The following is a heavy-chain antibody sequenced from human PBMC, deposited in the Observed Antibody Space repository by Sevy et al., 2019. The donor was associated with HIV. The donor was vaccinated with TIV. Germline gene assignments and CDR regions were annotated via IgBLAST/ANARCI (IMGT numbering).Heavy chain of an antibody. D-gene: IGHD2-21*02. Sequence: ASVKVSCKASGGTFSSYAISWARQAPGQGLEWMGGIIPIFGTANYAQKFQGRVTITADKSTSTAYMELSSLRSEDTAVYYCARDEGDRKTDDAFDIWGQGTMVTVSS. V-gene: IGHV1-69*06. CDR3: ARDEGDRKTDDAFDI. J-gene: IGHJ3*02. CDR1: GGTFSSYA. CDR2: IIPIFGTA.